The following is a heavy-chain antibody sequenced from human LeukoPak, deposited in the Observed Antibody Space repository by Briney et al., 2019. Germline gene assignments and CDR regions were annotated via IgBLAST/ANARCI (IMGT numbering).Heavy chain of an antibody. Sequence: AASVKVSCKVSGYTLTELSMHWVRQAPGKGLEWMGGFDPEDGETIYAQKFQGRVTITRDTSASTAYMELSSLRSEDTAVYYCAREEMYSSSTRPDYWGQGTLVTVSS. J-gene: IGHJ4*02. CDR2: FDPEDGET. CDR1: GYTLTELS. D-gene: IGHD6-6*01. V-gene: IGHV1-24*01. CDR3: AREEMYSSSTRPDY.